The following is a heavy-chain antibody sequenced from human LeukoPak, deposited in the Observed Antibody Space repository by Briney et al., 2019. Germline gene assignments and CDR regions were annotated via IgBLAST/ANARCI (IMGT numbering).Heavy chain of an antibody. D-gene: IGHD2-2*01. J-gene: IGHJ4*02. V-gene: IGHV3-66*02. CDR1: GFTVSSNY. CDR3: ARELVVPAGSYFDY. Sequence: PGGSLRLSCAASGFTVSSNYMSWVRQAPGKGLEWVSVIYSGGSTYYADSVKGRSTISRDNSKNTLYLQMNSLRAEDTAVYYCARELVVPAGSYFDYWGQGTLVTVSS. CDR2: IYSGGST.